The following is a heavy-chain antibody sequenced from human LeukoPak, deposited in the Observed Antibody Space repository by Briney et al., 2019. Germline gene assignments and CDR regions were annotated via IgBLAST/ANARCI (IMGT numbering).Heavy chain of an antibody. CDR2: IIPIFGTA. CDR3: ARVVLGRRWLQTSYYYGMDV. Sequence: GASVNVSCTASGGTFSSYAISWVRQAPGQGLEWMGGIIPIFGTANYAQKFQGRVTITADESTSTAYMELSSLRSEDTAVYYCARVVLGRRWLQTSYYYGMDVWGQGTRVTVS. V-gene: IGHV1-69*13. CDR1: GGTFSSYA. D-gene: IGHD5-24*01. J-gene: IGHJ6*02.